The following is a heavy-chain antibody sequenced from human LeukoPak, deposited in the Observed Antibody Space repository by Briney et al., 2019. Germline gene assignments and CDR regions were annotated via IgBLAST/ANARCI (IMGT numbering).Heavy chain of an antibody. CDR3: ARDLNGGTGIAAAGGFDY. CDR2: IYYSGST. D-gene: IGHD6-13*01. CDR1: GGSISSSSYY. V-gene: IGHV4-39*07. Sequence: PSETLSLTCTVSGGSISSSSYYWGWIRQPPGKGLEWIGSIYYSGSTYYNPSLKSRVTISVDTSKNQFSLKLSSVTAADTAVYYCARDLNGGTGIAAAGGFDYWGQGTLVTVSS. J-gene: IGHJ4*02.